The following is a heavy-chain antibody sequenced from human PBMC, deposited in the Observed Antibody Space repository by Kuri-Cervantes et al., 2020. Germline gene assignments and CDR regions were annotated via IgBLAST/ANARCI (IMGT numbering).Heavy chain of an antibody. Sequence: GESLKISCAASGFTFSSYEMNWVRQAPGKGLEWVSYVSKSSSTLYYTDSVKGRFTISRDNAKNSLYLQMNSLRAEDTAVYYCARGMITGTPGGAFDIWGQGTMVTVSS. CDR3: ARGMITGTPGGAFDI. V-gene: IGHV3-48*03. CDR2: VSKSSSTL. J-gene: IGHJ3*02. CDR1: GFTFSSYE. D-gene: IGHD1-20*01.